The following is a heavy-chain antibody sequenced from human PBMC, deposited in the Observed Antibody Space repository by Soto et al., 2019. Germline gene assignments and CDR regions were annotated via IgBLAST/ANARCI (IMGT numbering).Heavy chain of an antibody. J-gene: IGHJ6*02. CDR1: GFTFSSYA. D-gene: IGHD6-13*01. Sequence: GGSLRLSCAASGFTFSSYAMHWVRQAPGKGLEWVAVISYDGSNKYYADSVKGRFTISRDNSKNTLYLQMNSLRAEDTAVYYCARAHVYSSSYGAYYYYYGMDVWGQGTTVTVSS. CDR2: ISYDGSNK. CDR3: ARAHVYSSSYGAYYYYYGMDV. V-gene: IGHV3-30-3*01.